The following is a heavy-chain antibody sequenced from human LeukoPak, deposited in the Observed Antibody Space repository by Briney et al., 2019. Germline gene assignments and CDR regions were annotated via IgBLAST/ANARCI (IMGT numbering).Heavy chain of an antibody. J-gene: IGHJ4*02. CDR1: GFTFSSYA. V-gene: IGHV3-23*01. CDR3: ARGARLGGYFDY. Sequence: GGSLRLSCAASGFTFSSYAMSWVRQAPGKGLEWVSSIGSSGDTTYYAGSVKGRFTISRDNSKNTLYLQMDSLRVEDTAVYYCARGARLGGYFDYWGQGTLVTVSS. CDR2: IGSSGDTT. D-gene: IGHD1-26*01.